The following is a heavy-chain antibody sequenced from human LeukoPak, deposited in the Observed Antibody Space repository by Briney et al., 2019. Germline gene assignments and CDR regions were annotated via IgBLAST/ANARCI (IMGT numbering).Heavy chain of an antibody. D-gene: IGHD6-6*01. CDR2: ISSSSSYI. V-gene: IGHV3-21*01. CDR1: GFTFSSYS. J-gene: IGHJ4*02. Sequence: GGSLRLSCAASGFTFSSYSMNWVRQAPGKGLEWVSSISSSSSYIYYADSVKGRFTISRDSAKNSLYLQMNSLRAEDTAVYYCVKGHSSSSKPWTNYFDYWGQGTLVTVSS. CDR3: VKGHSSSSKPWTNYFDY.